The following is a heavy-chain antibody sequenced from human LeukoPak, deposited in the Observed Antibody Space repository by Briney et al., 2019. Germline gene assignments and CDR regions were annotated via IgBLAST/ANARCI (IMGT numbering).Heavy chain of an antibody. D-gene: IGHD3-10*01. CDR3: AKDPNVLLWFGELLSPDY. J-gene: IGHJ4*02. V-gene: IGHV3-23*01. CDR1: GFTLSSYA. CDR2: ISGSGGST. Sequence: GGSLRLSCAASGFTLSSYAMSWVRQAPGKGLEWVSAISGSGGSTYYADSVKGRFTISRDNSKNTLYLQMNSLRAEDTAVYYCAKDPNVLLWFGELLSPDYWGQGTLVTVSS.